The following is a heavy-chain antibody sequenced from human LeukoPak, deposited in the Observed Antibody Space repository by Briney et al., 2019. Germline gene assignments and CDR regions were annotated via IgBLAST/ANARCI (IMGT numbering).Heavy chain of an antibody. D-gene: IGHD3-16*01. Sequence: PGGSLRLSCAASGFTFSNAWMNWVRQAPGKGLEWVGRIKSKTDGGTTDFAAPVKGRFTISRDDSKNTLYLQMNSLKTKDTAVYYCTTDTYYDYVWGSYGSDYWGQGTLVTVSS. CDR2: IKSKTDGGTT. V-gene: IGHV3-15*07. J-gene: IGHJ4*02. CDR3: TTDTYYDYVWGSYGSDY. CDR1: GFTFSNAW.